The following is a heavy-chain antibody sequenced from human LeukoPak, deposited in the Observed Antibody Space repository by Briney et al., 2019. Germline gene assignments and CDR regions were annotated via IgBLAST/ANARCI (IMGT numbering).Heavy chain of an antibody. CDR1: GFTFSSYS. CDR2: ISSSSSTI. Sequence: GGSLRLSCAASGFTFSSYSMNWVRQAPGKGLEWVSYISSSSSTIYYADSVKGRFTISRDNARNSLYLQMNSLRAEDTAVYYCASDTTVVHYYYYMDVWGKGTTVTVSS. V-gene: IGHV3-48*01. J-gene: IGHJ6*03. CDR3: ASDTTVVHYYYYMDV. D-gene: IGHD4-23*01.